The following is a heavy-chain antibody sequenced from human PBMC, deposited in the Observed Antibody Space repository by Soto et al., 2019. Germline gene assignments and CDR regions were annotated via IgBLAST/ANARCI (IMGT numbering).Heavy chain of an antibody. Sequence: PGESLKISCKGSGYIFNTYWIGWVRQMPGKGLEWMGAIYPDDSDTKYSPSFQGQVTISADKSISTAYLQWSSLKASDTAMYYCAKDHIGRCISTTCYAGDYWGQGTPVNVSS. J-gene: IGHJ4*02. CDR2: IYPDDSDT. CDR3: AKDHIGRCISTTCYAGDY. CDR1: GYIFNTYW. V-gene: IGHV5-51*01. D-gene: IGHD2-2*01.